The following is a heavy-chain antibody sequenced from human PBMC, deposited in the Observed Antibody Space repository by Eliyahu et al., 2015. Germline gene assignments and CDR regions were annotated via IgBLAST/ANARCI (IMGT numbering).Heavy chain of an antibody. CDR1: GGSITGVDSX. CDR2: IYYSGST. J-gene: IGHJ5*02. V-gene: IGHV4-30-4*01. CDR3: ARAHSSGWANWFDP. D-gene: IGHD6-19*01. Sequence: QVQLQESGPGLVKPSQSLSLXXTVSGGSITGVDSXWSWXRQPPGKGLEWIGFIYYSGSTYYNPSLKSPVTISVDTSKNQFSLTLSSVTAADTAVYYCARAHSSGWANWFDPWGQGTLVTVSS.